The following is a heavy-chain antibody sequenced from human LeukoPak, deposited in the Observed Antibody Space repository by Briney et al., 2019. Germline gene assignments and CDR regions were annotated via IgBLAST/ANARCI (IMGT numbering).Heavy chain of an antibody. CDR1: GGTFSSYA. CDR2: IIPIFGTA. CDR3: AREVTTIQYYYYGMDV. J-gene: IGHJ6*02. D-gene: IGHD4-11*01. V-gene: IGHV1-69*13. Sequence: PVKVSCKASGGTFSSYAISWVRQAPGQGLEWMGGIIPIFGTANYAQKFQGRVTITADESTSTAYMELSSLRSEDTAVYYCAREVTTIQYYYYGMDVWGQGTTVTVSS.